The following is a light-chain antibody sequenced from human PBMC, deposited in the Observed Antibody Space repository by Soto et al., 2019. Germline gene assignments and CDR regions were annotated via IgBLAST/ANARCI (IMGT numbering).Light chain of an antibody. V-gene: IGKV1-39*01. J-gene: IGKJ1*01. Sequence: EIQMTQSLSSLSASVGDRVTITCRAGQSISYYLNWYQQKQGRAPRLLIYSTSTLQSGVPSKFSGSASGTDFTLTISSLQPEDFATYYCQQSYSTPWTFGQGTKVDIK. CDR2: STS. CDR1: QSISYY. CDR3: QQSYSTPWT.